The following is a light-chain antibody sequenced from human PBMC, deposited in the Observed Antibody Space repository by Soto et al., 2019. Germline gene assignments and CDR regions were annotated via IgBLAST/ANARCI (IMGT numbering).Light chain of an antibody. J-gene: IGLJ3*02. Sequence: QSALTQPASVSGSPGQSITISCTGTSSDVGSYNRVSWYQQDPGKAPTLMIYEVNKRPSGVSNRFSGSKSGNTASLTISGLQAEDEADYYCCSSVGGPIWVFGGGTKSPS. CDR2: EVN. V-gene: IGLV2-23*02. CDR1: SSDVGSYNR. CDR3: CSSVGGPIWV.